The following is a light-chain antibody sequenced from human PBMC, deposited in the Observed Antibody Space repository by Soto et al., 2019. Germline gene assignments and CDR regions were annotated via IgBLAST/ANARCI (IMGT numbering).Light chain of an antibody. CDR3: QHYDNLPLI. CDR1: QDISNY. Sequence: DIQMTQSPSSLSASVGDRVTITCQASQDISNYLNWYQQKPGKAPKLLIYDASNLETGVPSRFSGSGSETDFTFTITSLQPEDISTYYCQHYDNLPLIFGPCTKVDIK. CDR2: DAS. V-gene: IGKV1-33*01. J-gene: IGKJ3*01.